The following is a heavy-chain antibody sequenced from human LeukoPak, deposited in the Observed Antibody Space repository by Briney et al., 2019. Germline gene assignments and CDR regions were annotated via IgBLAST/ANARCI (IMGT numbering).Heavy chain of an antibody. Sequence: SETLSLTCIVSGGSITNYYWSWIRQPPGKGLEWIGYVYYSGSTNYNPSLKSRVTISVDTSNNQFSLRLSSVTAADTAVYYCARDPFGSNAFDIWGQGTVVAVSS. CDR2: VYYSGST. D-gene: IGHD3-10*01. V-gene: IGHV4-59*01. CDR1: GGSITNYY. J-gene: IGHJ3*02. CDR3: ARDPFGSNAFDI.